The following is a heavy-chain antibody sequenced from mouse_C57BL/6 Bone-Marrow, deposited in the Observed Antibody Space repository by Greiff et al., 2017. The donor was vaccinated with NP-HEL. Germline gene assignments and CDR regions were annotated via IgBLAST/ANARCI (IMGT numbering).Heavy chain of an antibody. Sequence: VQLQQPGAELVMPGASVKLSCKASGYTFTSYWMHWVKQRPGQGLEWIGEIDPSDSYTNYNQKFKGKSTLTVDKSSSTAYMQLSSLTSEDSAVYYCARRDLLGGYFDVWGTGTTVTVSS. V-gene: IGHV1-69*01. J-gene: IGHJ1*03. CDR3: ARRDLLGGYFDV. CDR1: GYTFTSYW. D-gene: IGHD4-1*01. CDR2: IDPSDSYT.